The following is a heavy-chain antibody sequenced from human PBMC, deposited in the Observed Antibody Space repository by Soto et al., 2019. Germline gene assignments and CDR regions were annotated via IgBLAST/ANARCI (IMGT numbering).Heavy chain of an antibody. CDR3: VRQIYDSDTGPNFQYYFDS. CDR2: IDPSDSQT. CDR1: GYSFAGYW. D-gene: IGHD3-22*01. V-gene: IGHV5-10-1*01. J-gene: IGHJ4*02. Sequence: GESLKISCKGSGYSFAGYWITWVRQKPGKGLEWMGRIDPSDSQTYYSPSFRGHVTISVTKSITTVFLQWSSLRASDTAMYYCVRQIYDSDTGPNFQYYFDSWGQGTPVTVSS.